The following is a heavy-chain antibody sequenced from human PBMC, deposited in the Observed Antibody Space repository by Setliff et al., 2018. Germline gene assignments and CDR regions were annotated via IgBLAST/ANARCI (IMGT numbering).Heavy chain of an antibody. CDR3: AKVKKQLIRGSGLDL. CDR2: IYTSGST. D-gene: IGHD3-10*01. J-gene: IGHJ5*02. Sequence: SETLSLTCTVSGGSVSSGSYYWSWIRQPAGKGLEWIGRIYTSGSTNYNPSLKSRVAISVDTSKNQFSLRLSSVTAEDTAVYYCAKVKKQLIRGSGLDLWGQGTLVTVSS. V-gene: IGHV4-61*02. CDR1: GGSVSSGSYY.